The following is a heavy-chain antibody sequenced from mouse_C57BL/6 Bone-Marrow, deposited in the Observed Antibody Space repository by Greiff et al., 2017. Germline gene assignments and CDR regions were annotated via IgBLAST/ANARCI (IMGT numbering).Heavy chain of an antibody. V-gene: IGHV1-39*01. CDR2: INPNYATT. CDR3: ARSGSTWYFDV. J-gene: IGHJ1*03. Sequence: EVQLQQSGPELVKPGASVKLSCKASGYSFTDYNMTWVKQSNGKSLEWIGVINPNYATTSSNQNFKGKATLTVDQSSSTAYMQLNSLTSEDSAVYYGARSGSTWYFDVWGTGTTVTVSS. CDR1: GYSFTDYN. D-gene: IGHD2-1*01.